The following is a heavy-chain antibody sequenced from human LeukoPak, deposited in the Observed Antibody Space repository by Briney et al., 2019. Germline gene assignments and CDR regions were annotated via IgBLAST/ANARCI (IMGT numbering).Heavy chain of an antibody. CDR1: GFTFDDYA. CDR2: ISGDGGST. D-gene: IGHD6-13*01. Sequence: GGSLRLSCAASGFTFDDYAMQWVRQAPGKGLEWVSLISGDGGSTYYADSVKGRFTISRDNSKNSLYLQMNSLRTEDTALYYCAKDFRSSWYFDYWGQGTLVTVSS. J-gene: IGHJ4*02. V-gene: IGHV3-43*02. CDR3: AKDFRSSWYFDY.